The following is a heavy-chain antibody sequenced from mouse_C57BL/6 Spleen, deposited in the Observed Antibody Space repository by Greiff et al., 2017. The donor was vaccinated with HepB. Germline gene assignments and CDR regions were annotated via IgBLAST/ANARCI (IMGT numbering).Heavy chain of an antibody. Sequence: QVQLHQPGAELVKPGASVKLSCKASGYTFTSYWMHWVKQRPGRGLEWIGRIDPNSGGTKYNEKVKSKATLTVDKPSSTAYMQLSSLTSEVSAVYYCARSGYYGIEAWFAYWGQGTLVTVSA. D-gene: IGHD1-1*01. CDR3: ARSGYYGIEAWFAY. J-gene: IGHJ3*01. CDR1: GYTFTSYW. CDR2: IDPNSGGT. V-gene: IGHV1-72*01.